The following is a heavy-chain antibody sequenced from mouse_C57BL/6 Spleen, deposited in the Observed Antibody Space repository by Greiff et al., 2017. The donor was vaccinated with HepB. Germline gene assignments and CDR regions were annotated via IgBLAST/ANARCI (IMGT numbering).Heavy chain of an antibody. CDR1: GFTFTDYY. D-gene: IGHD1-1*01. J-gene: IGHJ4*01. V-gene: IGHV7-3*01. Sequence: EVMLVESGGGLVQPGGSLSLSCAASGFTFTDYYMSWVRQPPGKALEWLGFIRNKANGYTTEYSASVKGRFTISRDNSQSILYLQMNALRAEDSATYYCARYYYGSSYNYYAMDYWGQRTSVTVSS. CDR2: IRNKANGYTT. CDR3: ARYYYGSSYNYYAMDY.